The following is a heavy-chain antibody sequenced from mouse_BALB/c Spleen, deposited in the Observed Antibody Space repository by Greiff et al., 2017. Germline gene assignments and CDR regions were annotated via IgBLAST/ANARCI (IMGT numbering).Heavy chain of an antibody. Sequence: QVQLKESGAELAKPGASVKMSCKASGYTFTSYWMHWVKQRPGQGLEWIGYINPSTGYTEYNQKFKDKATLTADKSSSTAYMQLSSLTSEDSAVYYCARSREPRYYDYAMDYWGQGTSVTVSS. D-gene: IGHD2-4*01. J-gene: IGHJ4*01. CDR1: GYTFTSYW. CDR2: INPSTGYT. CDR3: ARSREPRYYDYAMDY. V-gene: IGHV1-7*01.